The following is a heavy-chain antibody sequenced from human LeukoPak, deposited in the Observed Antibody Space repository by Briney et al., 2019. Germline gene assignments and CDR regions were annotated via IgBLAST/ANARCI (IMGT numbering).Heavy chain of an antibody. CDR1: GGSISSYY. V-gene: IGHV4-59*01. CDR3: ASTSRMTTVYFYYTDV. D-gene: IGHD4-11*01. CDR2: IYYSGST. Sequence: SETLSLTCTVSGGSISSYYWSWIRQPPGKGLEWIGYIYYSGSTNYNPSLKSRVTISVDTSKNQFSLKLSSVTAADTAVYYCASTSRMTTVYFYYTDVWGKGTTVTVSS. J-gene: IGHJ6*03.